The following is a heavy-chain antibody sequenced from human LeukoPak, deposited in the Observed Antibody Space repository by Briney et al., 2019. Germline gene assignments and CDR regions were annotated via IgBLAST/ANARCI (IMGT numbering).Heavy chain of an antibody. V-gene: IGHV4-38-2*01. D-gene: IGHD2-2*01. CDR1: GYSISSGYY. CDR3: ARVGCSSTSCYPRRDY. CDR2: IYHSGST. Sequence: SETLSLTCAVSGYSISSGYYWGWIWQPPGKGLEWIGSIYHSGSTYYNPSLKSRVTISVDTSKNQFSLKLSSVTAADTAVYYCARVGCSSTSCYPRRDYWGQGTLVTVSS. J-gene: IGHJ4*02.